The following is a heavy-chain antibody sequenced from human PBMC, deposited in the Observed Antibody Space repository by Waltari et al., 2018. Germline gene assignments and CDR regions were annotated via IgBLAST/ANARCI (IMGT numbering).Heavy chain of an antibody. J-gene: IGHJ5*02. D-gene: IGHD3-16*01. CDR2: IYVTGYT. CDR1: GGPISGYY. CDR3: ARGGEYFDP. Sequence: QVQLQESGPRLVKPSETLSLTCVVSGGPISGYYWNWIRQSAGKGLEWIGSIYVTGYTPYNPSLKGRVAVAADTSKNHVSLNMISVTAADTAMYFCARGGEYFDPWGQGTLVIVSS. V-gene: IGHV4-4*07.